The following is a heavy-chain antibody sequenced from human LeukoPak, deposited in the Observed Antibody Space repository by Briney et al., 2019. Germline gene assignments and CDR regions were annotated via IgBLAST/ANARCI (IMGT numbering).Heavy chain of an antibody. CDR2: IYYSGST. J-gene: IGHJ6*02. Sequence: SETLSLTCTVSGGSISSYYWSWIRQPPGKGLEWIGYIYYSGSTNYNPSLKSRVTISVDTSKNQFSLKLSSVTAADTAVYYCARVGVDNYGMDVWGQGTTVTVSS. CDR3: ARVGVDNYGMDV. CDR1: GGSISSYY. D-gene: IGHD3-16*01. V-gene: IGHV4-59*01.